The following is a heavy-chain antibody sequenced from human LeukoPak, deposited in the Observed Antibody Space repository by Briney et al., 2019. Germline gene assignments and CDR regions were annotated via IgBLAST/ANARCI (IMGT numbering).Heavy chain of an antibody. V-gene: IGHV4-59*01. CDR2: IYYSGST. CDR3: AGKTGYDLRVDY. CDR1: GGSISSYY. J-gene: IGHJ4*02. D-gene: IGHD3/OR15-3a*01. Sequence: PSETLSLTCTVSGGSISSYYWSWLRQPPGKGLEWIGYIYYSGSTNYNPSLKSRVTISVDTSKNQFSLKLSSVTAADTAVYYCAGKTGYDLRVDYWGQGTLVTVSS.